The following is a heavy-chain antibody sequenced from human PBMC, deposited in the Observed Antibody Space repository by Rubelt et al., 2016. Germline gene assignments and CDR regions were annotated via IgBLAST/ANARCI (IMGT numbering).Heavy chain of an antibody. CDR2: ISHSGAT. D-gene: IGHD4-17*01. Sequence: QVQLQESGPGLVKPSETLSLTCTDSGYSISSDYCWGWIRQPPGKGLEWIGSISHSGATYYNPSLMSRVTMSIDTPKNRFSRELDSGTAADTAVDYGARDGADYGDYDFAYWGQGTLVTVSS. V-gene: IGHV4-38-2*02. J-gene: IGHJ4*02. CDR3: ARDGADYGDYDFAY. CDR1: GYSISSDYC.